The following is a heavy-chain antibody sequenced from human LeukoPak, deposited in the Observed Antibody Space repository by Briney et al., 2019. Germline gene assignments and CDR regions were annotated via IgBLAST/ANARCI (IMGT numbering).Heavy chain of an antibody. Sequence: GAPRKISCKGPGTRFTTYWIGWVRPTPGKGLGWGGIISVGDSDTRYRPSVQGQVTIAVDKSINPAYLQGSSLKASDTAMYYCARLVDYDTSGSQTKNWFDPWGQGTIVTVSS. D-gene: IGHD3-22*01. CDR2: ISVGDSDT. V-gene: IGHV5-51*01. J-gene: IGHJ5*02. CDR3: ARLVDYDTSGSQTKNWFDP. CDR1: GTRFTTYW.